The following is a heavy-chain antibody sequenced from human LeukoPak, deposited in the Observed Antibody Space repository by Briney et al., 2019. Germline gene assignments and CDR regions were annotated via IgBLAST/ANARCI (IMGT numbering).Heavy chain of an antibody. D-gene: IGHD6-19*01. Sequence: GGSLRLSCAASGFTFSSYAMAWVRQAPGKGLEWVSVISASGGSTHNADSVKGRFTMSRDNSKYTLYLQMNSLRAEDTAVYYCAKGGSGWLDYFDYWGQGTLVTVSS. CDR1: GFTFSSYA. CDR3: AKGGSGWLDYFDY. J-gene: IGHJ4*02. V-gene: IGHV3-23*01. CDR2: ISASGGST.